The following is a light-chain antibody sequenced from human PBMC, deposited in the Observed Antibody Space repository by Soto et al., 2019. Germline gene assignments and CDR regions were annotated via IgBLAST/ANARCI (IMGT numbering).Light chain of an antibody. J-gene: IGLJ2*01. CDR3: QSDDSSLSGSVV. V-gene: IGLV1-40*01. CDR1: SSNIGAGYD. CDR2: GNS. Sequence: QSVLTQPPSVSGAPGQRVTISCTGSSSNIGAGYDVHWYQQLPGTDPKLIIYGNSNRPSGVPDRFSGSKSGTSASLAITGLHAEDEADYYCQSDDSSLSGSVVYGGGTKLTVL.